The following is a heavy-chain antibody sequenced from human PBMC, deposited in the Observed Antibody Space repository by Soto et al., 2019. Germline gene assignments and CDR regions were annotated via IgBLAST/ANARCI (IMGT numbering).Heavy chain of an antibody. CDR2: IDPSDSQT. Sequence: LGESLKISCKGSGYSFTSYWIGWVRQKPGKGLEWMGRIDPSDSQTYYSPSFRGHVTISVTKSITTVFLQWSSLKTSDTAIYYCVRQEGYSSGWFDPWGQGTLGTVSS. D-gene: IGHD6-19*01. CDR1: GYSFTSYW. J-gene: IGHJ5*02. V-gene: IGHV5-10-1*01. CDR3: VRQEGYSSGWFDP.